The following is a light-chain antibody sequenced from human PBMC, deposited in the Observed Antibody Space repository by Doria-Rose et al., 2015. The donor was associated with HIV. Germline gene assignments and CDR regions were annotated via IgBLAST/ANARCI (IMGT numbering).Light chain of an antibody. V-gene: IGKV1-8*01. CDR1: QDISNY. Sequence: TQSPSSLSASTGDRVTITCRASQDISNYLAWYQQKPGKAPKLLIYAASTLQSGVPLRFSGSGSGTDFTLTISYLQSEDFATYYCQQYYSYPPTFGQGTKVEVK. J-gene: IGKJ1*01. CDR2: AAS. CDR3: QQYYSYPPT.